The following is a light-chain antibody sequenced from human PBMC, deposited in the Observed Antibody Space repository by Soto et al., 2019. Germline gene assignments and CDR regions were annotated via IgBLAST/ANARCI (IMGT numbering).Light chain of an antibody. CDR2: GSD. V-gene: IGLV1-44*01. J-gene: IGLJ3*02. Sequence: QLVLTQPPSASGTPGQRVTISCSGSTSNIGRNTVNWYQQLPGTASYLLIYGSDQRPSGVPERFSGSKWGTAASLAISWLLSDDDADYSCALWDDSLNAWVFGGGTKLTVL. CDR1: TSNIGRNT. CDR3: ALWDDSLNAWV.